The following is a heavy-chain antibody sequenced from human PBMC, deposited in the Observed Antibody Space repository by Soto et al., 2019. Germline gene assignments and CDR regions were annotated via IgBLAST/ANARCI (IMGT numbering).Heavy chain of an antibody. V-gene: IGHV5-51*01. J-gene: IGHJ6*02. CDR1: GYSFTSDW. CDR2: IYPGDSDT. D-gene: IGHD5-18*01. Sequence: PGESLKISCKGSGYSFTSDWIGWVRQMPGKGLEWMGIIYPGDSDTRYGPSFQGQVTISADKSINTAYLQWSSLKASDIAMYYCARYTPMVGNSGLDYYYGMDVWGQGTTVTVSS. CDR3: ARYTPMVGNSGLDYYYGMDV.